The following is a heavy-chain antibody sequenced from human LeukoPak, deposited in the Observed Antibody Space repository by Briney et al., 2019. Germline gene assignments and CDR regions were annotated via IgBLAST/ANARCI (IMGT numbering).Heavy chain of an antibody. D-gene: IGHD3-22*01. J-gene: IGHJ3*02. Sequence: GGSLRLSCAASGFTFSTYSGNWIRQAPGKGLEWVSSISGSSSYIYYADSVKGRFTMSRDNAKKSLYLQMNSLRAEDTAVYYCARAKFDSSGYYYRGFDIWGQGTMVTVSS. CDR2: ISGSSSYI. CDR3: ARAKFDSSGYYYRGFDI. CDR1: GFTFSTYS. V-gene: IGHV3-21*01.